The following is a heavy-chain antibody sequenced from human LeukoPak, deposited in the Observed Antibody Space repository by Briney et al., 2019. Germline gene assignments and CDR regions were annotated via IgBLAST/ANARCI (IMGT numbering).Heavy chain of an antibody. D-gene: IGHD6-19*01. V-gene: IGHV4-59*01. CDR2: SLYSGSI. CDR1: GGSISSYY. Sequence: SGSLSLTCSVSGGSISSYYWSWIRQPPGKGLEWIGYSLYSGSIKYNPPLKSRVTISVDTSKNQIALKLSSVTAADTAVYYCVRGQWSFDYWGQGTLVTVCS. CDR3: VRGQWSFDY. J-gene: IGHJ4*02.